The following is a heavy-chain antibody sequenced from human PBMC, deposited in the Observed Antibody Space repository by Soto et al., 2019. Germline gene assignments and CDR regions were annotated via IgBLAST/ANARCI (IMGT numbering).Heavy chain of an antibody. J-gene: IGHJ2*01. CDR3: ARGPSAAAPLSDWYFDL. CDR1: GFTFSSYI. CDR2: ISSGSYNI. D-gene: IGHD2-2*01. V-gene: IGHV3-48*02. Sequence: GGSLRLSCTASGFTFSSYIMNWVRQSPGKGLEWVSYISSGSYNIYYADSVKGRLTISRDNAKDSLYLQMSSLRDDDSAVYYCARGPSAAAPLSDWYFDLWGRGTLVTVSS.